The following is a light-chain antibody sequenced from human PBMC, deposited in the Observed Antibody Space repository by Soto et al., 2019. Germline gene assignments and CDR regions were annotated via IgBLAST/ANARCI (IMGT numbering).Light chain of an antibody. J-gene: IGKJ1*01. Sequence: DIQMTQSPSSLSASVGDTVTITCRASQGISNYLAWYQQKPGQVPNLLIYAASTLQAGVPSRFSGSGSGTDFTLTISILRPEDVATYYCQKYNNAPRTVGQGTKVEI. V-gene: IGKV1-27*01. CDR1: QGISNY. CDR2: AAS. CDR3: QKYNNAPRT.